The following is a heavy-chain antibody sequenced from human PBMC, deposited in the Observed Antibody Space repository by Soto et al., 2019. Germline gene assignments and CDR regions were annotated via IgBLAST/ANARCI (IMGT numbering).Heavy chain of an antibody. J-gene: IGHJ5*02. Sequence: EVQLVESGGGLVQPGGSLRLSCAASGFTFSSYSMNWVRQAPGKGLERVSYISNSSSTIYYAYSVKGRCTISRDNAKNSLYLQMNSLRAEDTAVYYCASFDYDFWTPSSWGQGTLVTVSS. CDR3: ASFDYDFWTPSS. CDR1: GFTFSSYS. D-gene: IGHD3-3*01. V-gene: IGHV3-48*01. CDR2: ISNSSSTI.